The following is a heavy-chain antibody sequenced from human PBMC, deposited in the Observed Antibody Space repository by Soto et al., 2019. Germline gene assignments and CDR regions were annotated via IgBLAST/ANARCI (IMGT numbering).Heavy chain of an antibody. J-gene: IGHJ6*02. V-gene: IGHV3-11*05. CDR1: GFTFSDYY. CDR2: ITGSSDYT. CDR3: ARDYYYGMDV. Sequence: QVQLVESGGGLVRPGGSLRLSCAASGFTFSDYYMTWIRQAPGKGLEWVSYITGSSDYTNYADSVKGRFTISRDNVKNSLYLQMNSLRAEDTAVYYCARDYYYGMDVWGQGTTVTVSS.